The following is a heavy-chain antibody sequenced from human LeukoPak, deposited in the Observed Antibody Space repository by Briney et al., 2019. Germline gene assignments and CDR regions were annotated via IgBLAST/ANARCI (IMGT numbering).Heavy chain of an antibody. D-gene: IGHD3-10*01. Sequence: SETLSLTCTVSGDSISSGDYYWSWIRQAPGKGLEWIGYIFYSGSSSYNPSLKSRVTFSVDTSKNQFSLKLSSVTAADTAVYYCASVNVWLGEFDGSPLEYWGQGSLVTVSS. CDR3: ASVNVWLGEFDGSPLEY. CDR2: IFYSGSS. CDR1: GDSISSGDYY. J-gene: IGHJ4*02. V-gene: IGHV4-30-4*01.